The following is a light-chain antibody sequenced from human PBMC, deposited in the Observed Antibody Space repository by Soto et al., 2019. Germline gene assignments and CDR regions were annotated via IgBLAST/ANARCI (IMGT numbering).Light chain of an antibody. CDR3: QHYNGYPYT. Sequence: DIQMTQSPSPLSASIGDRVTITCRASQSIDNWLAWYQQKPGKAPQLLIYYASRVKTGVPSSFTASGSGTEFTLTINTLQADDSATYFCQHYNGYPYTFGPGTNVESK. J-gene: IGKJ2*01. CDR1: QSIDNW. V-gene: IGKV1-5*01. CDR2: YAS.